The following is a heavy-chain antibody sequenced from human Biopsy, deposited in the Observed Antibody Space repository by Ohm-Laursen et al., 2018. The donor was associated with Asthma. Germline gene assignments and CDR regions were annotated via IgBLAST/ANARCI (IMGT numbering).Heavy chain of an antibody. J-gene: IGHJ1*01. V-gene: IGHV3-7*01. CDR2: IKHDGTEK. CDR3: ARTFHFWSPYHAEHYQL. D-gene: IGHD3-3*02. Sequence: SLRLSCAASGLTFGDYWMSWVRQVPGKGLEWVANIKHDGTEKNHVDSLKGRFTISRDNAKNSLYLQMNSLRADDTAVYYCARTFHFWSPYHAEHYQLWGQGTLVTVSS. CDR1: GLTFGDYW.